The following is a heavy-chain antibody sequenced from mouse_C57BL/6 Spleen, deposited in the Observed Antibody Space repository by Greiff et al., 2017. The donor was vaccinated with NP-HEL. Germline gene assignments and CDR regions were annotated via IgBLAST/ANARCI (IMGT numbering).Heavy chain of an antibody. D-gene: IGHD2-3*01. CDR2: IYPGSGNT. V-gene: IGHV1-66*01. CDR1: GYSFTSYY. J-gene: IGHJ1*03. Sequence: QVQLKESGPELVKPGASVKISCKASGYSFTSYYIHWVKQRPGQGLEWIGWIYPGSGNTKYNEKFKGKATLTADTSSSTAYMQLSSLTSEDSAVYYCARSDGYLWYFDVWGTGTTVTVSS. CDR3: ARSDGYLWYFDV.